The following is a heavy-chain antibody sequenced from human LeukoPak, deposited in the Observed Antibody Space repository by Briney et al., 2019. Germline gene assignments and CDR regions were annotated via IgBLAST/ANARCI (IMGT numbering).Heavy chain of an antibody. CDR3: ARHSGSGWQALGY. Sequence: ASVKVSCTASGYTFSNYGISWVRQAPGLGLEWMGWTSYNGNTNYAQKFQDRVTMTTDTSTTTAYMELRSLESDDTAVYYCARHSGSGWQALGYWGQGTLVTVSS. J-gene: IGHJ4*02. V-gene: IGHV1-18*04. CDR1: GYTFSNYG. D-gene: IGHD6-19*01. CDR2: TSYNGNT.